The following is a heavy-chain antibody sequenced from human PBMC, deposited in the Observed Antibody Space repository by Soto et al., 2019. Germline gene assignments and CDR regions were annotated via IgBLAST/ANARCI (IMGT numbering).Heavy chain of an antibody. D-gene: IGHD3-9*01. CDR1: GYTFTSYG. CDR2: ISAYNGNT. V-gene: IGHV1-18*01. Sequence: GASVKVSCKASGYTFTSYGISWVRQAPGQGLEWMGWISAYNGNTNYAQKLQGRVTMTTDTSTSTAYMELRSLRSDDTAVYYCAKYYDILTGYDNWFDPWGQGTLVTVSS. J-gene: IGHJ5*02. CDR3: AKYYDILTGYDNWFDP.